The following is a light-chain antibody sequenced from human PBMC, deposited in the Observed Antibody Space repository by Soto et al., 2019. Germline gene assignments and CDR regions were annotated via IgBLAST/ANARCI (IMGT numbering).Light chain of an antibody. J-gene: IGLJ3*02. Sequence: NFMLTQPHSVSESPGKTLSISCTRSSGSIANNYVQWYQQRPGSAPTTVIYENNQRLSGVPDRFSGSTDGSSNSASLTISGLQTEDEADYYCLLYFGGFQPWIFGGGTKLTVL. CDR2: ENN. V-gene: IGLV6-57*04. CDR3: LLYFGGFQPWI. CDR1: SGSIANNY.